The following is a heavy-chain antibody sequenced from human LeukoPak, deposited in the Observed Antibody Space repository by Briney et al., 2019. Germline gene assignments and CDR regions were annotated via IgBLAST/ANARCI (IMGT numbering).Heavy chain of an antibody. D-gene: IGHD6-6*01. J-gene: IGHJ4*02. Sequence: GGSLRLSCAASGFTFTNNWVSWVRQAPGKGLEWVANIKQDGTEKYYVGSVEGRFTISRDNAKNSLSLQMNSLRGDDTAVYYCVRALGSSSADSWGQGTLVTVSS. V-gene: IGHV3-7*01. CDR1: GFTFTNNW. CDR2: IKQDGTEK. CDR3: VRALGSSSADS.